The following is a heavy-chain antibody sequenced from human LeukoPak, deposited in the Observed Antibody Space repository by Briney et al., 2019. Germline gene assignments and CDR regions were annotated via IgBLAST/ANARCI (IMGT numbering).Heavy chain of an antibody. CDR3: ARDSSYLTGYYNGIIL. CDR2: IYTSGST. CDR1: GVSISSYY. J-gene: IGHJ4*02. D-gene: IGHD3-9*01. Sequence: SETLSLTCTVSGVSISSYYWSWIRQPAGKGLEWIGRIYTSGSTNYNPSLKSRVTMSVDTSKNQFSLKLSSVTAADTAVYYCARDSSYLTGYYNGIILWGQGTLVTVSS. V-gene: IGHV4-4*07.